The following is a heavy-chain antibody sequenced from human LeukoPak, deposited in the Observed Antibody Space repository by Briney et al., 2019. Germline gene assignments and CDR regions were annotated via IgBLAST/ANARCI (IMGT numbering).Heavy chain of an antibody. V-gene: IGHV1-18*01. CDR2: ISAYNGNT. Sequence: GASVKVSCKASGYTFTSYGISWVRQAPGQGLEWMGWISAYNGNTNYAQKLQGRVTMTTDTSTSTAYMELRSLRSDDTAVYYCARGLGYCSGGSCYYYYYTDVWGKGTTVTVSS. J-gene: IGHJ6*03. D-gene: IGHD2-15*01. CDR3: ARGLGYCSGGSCYYYYYTDV. CDR1: GYTFTSYG.